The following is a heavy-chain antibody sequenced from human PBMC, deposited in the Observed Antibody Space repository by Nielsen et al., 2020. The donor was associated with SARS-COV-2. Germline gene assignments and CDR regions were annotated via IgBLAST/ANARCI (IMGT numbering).Heavy chain of an antibody. Sequence: GSLRLPCAASGFTHSDSALHWVRHASGKGLEWVGRMGTKANTDATAYAASVGGRFTISRDASKNTAYLQMNSLRAEDTAVYYCVRGGSRRSFDYWGQGTLVTVSS. J-gene: IGHJ4*02. V-gene: IGHV3-73*01. D-gene: IGHD2-15*01. CDR2: MGTKANTDAT. CDR3: VRGGSRRSFDY. CDR1: GFTHSDSA.